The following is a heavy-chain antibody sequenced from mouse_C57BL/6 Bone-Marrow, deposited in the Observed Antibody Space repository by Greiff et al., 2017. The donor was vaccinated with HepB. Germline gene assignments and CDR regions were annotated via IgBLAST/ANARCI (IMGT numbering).Heavy chain of an antibody. V-gene: IGHV5-9*01. D-gene: IGHD2-3*01. Sequence: DVHLVESGGGLVKPGGSLKLSCAASGFTFSSYTMSWVRQTPEKRLEWVATISGGGGNTYYPDSVKGRFTISRDNAKNTLYLQMSSLGSEDTALYYCARHDGYFWFAYWGQGTLVTVSA. J-gene: IGHJ3*01. CDR2: ISGGGGNT. CDR3: ARHDGYFWFAY. CDR1: GFTFSSYT.